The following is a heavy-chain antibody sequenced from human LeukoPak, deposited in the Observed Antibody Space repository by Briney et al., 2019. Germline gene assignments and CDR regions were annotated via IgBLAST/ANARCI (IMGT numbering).Heavy chain of an antibody. Sequence: GGSLRLSCAASGFTFNMHGMHWVRQAPGKGLEWLANVWFDGSHKYYADSVKDRFTISRDNSKNTPYLQMNSLRVEDTAVYYCAKDPHEDFFDHWGQGTLVTVSS. CDR2: VWFDGSHK. CDR3: AKDPHEDFFDH. V-gene: IGHV3-30*02. J-gene: IGHJ4*02. CDR1: GFTFNMHG.